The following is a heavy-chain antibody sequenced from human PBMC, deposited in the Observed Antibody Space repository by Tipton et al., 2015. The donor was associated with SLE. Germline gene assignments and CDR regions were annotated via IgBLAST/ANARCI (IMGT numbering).Heavy chain of an antibody. CDR2: ISSSSSYI. J-gene: IGHJ6*03. Sequence: SLRLSCAASGFTFSSYSMNWVRQAPGKGLEWVSSISSSSSYIYYADSVKGRFTISRDNAKNSLYLQMNSLRAEDTAVYYCARDYSLDLLNYYYVDVWGEGTTVTVSS. D-gene: IGHD1-1*01. CDR1: GFTFSSYS. CDR3: ARDYSLDLLNYYYVDV. V-gene: IGHV3-21*01.